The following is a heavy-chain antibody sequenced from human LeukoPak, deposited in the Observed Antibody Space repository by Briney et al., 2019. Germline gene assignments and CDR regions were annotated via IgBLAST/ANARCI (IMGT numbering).Heavy chain of an antibody. CDR1: GYTFTSYY. Sequence: ASVKVSCKASGYTFTSYYMHWVRQAPGQGLEWMGWISAYNGNTNYAQKLQGRVTMTTDTSTSTAYMELRSLRSDDTAVYYCARDPYYYGSGSPRVDTQFDYWGQGTLVTVSS. V-gene: IGHV1-18*04. CDR2: ISAYNGNT. J-gene: IGHJ4*02. CDR3: ARDPYYYGSGSPRVDTQFDY. D-gene: IGHD3-10*01.